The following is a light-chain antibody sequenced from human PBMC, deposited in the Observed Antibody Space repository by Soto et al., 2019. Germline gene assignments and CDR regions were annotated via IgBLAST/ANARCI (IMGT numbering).Light chain of an antibody. J-gene: IGKJ1*01. CDR3: QQYNNWPGT. Sequence: EIVMTQSPATLSVSQGERATLSCRASQSVRSNLAWYQQKPGQAPRLLIYSTSTRAPGISARISGSGSGTEFTLTISSLQSEDFAVYYCQQYNNWPGTFGQGTKVDI. CDR2: STS. V-gene: IGKV3-15*01. CDR1: QSVRSN.